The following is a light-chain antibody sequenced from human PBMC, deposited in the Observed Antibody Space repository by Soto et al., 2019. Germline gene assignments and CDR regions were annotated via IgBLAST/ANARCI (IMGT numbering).Light chain of an antibody. V-gene: IGLV2-14*01. CDR3: SSYTVSSTLV. CDR1: SSDVGGYNY. J-gene: IGLJ2*01. Sequence: QSALTQPASVSGSPGQSITISCSGTSSDVGGYNYVSWYQQNPGKAPKVMIYDVSSRPSGVSDRFSGSKSGNTASLTISGLQAEYERDYYCSSYTVSSTLVFGGGTKLTVL. CDR2: DVS.